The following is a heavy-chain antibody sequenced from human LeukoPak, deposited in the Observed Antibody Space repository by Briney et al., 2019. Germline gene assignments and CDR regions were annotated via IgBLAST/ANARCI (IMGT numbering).Heavy chain of an antibody. CDR1: GFTFSSYW. V-gene: IGHV3-74*01. Sequence: PGRSLRLSCAASGFTFSSYWMHWVRQAPGKGLVWVSRINSDGSSTTYADSVKGRFTISRDNAKDTLYLQMNSLRVEDTAVYYCARSGYNYGYKFDYWGQGTLVTVSS. CDR2: INSDGSST. J-gene: IGHJ4*02. CDR3: ARSGYNYGYKFDY. D-gene: IGHD5-18*01.